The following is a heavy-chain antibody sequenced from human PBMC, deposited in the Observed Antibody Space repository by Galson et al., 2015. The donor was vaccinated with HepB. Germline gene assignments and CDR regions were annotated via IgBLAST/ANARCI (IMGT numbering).Heavy chain of an antibody. CDR3: ARGEDYYDSSGYYSPFDY. D-gene: IGHD3-22*01. V-gene: IGHV3-33*01. CDR1: GFTFSSYG. J-gene: IGHJ4*02. CDR2: IWYDGSNK. Sequence: SLRLSCAASGFTFSSYGMHWVRQAPGKGLEWVAVIWYDGSNKYYADSVKGRFTISRDNSKNTLYLQMNSLRAEDTAVYYCARGEDYYDSSGYYSPFDYWGQGTLVTVSS.